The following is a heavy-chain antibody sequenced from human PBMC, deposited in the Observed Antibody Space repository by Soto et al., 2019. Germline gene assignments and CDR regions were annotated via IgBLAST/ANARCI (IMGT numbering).Heavy chain of an antibody. Sequence: ASVKVSCKASGYTFTSYGISWVRQAPGQGLEWMGWISAYNGNTNYAQKFQDRVTITRDLSTHTIYMDFRSLKSEDTAVYYCAASPSFWQNYYYGAMDVWGQGTTVTVSS. CDR1: GYTFTSYG. CDR2: ISAYNGNT. CDR3: AASPSFWQNYYYGAMDV. V-gene: IGHV1-18*01. J-gene: IGHJ6*02.